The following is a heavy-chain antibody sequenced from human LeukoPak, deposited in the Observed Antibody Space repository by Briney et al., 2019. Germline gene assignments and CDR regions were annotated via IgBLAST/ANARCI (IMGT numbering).Heavy chain of an antibody. CDR3: ARDRLVVVTAYSEYYYGMDV. D-gene: IGHD2-21*02. CDR2: INPSGGST. Sequence: ASVKVSCKASGYTFTSYYMHWVRQAPGQGLEWMGIINPSGGSTSCAQKFQGRVTMTRDTSTSTVYMELSSLRSEDTAVYYCARDRLVVVTAYSEYYYGMDVWGQGTTVTVSS. CDR1: GYTFTSYY. V-gene: IGHV1-46*01. J-gene: IGHJ6*02.